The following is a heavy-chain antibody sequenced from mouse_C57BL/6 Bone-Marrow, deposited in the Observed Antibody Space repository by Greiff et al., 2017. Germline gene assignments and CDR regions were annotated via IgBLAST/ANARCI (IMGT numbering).Heavy chain of an antibody. CDR1: GYTFTSYW. CDR2: IHPSDSDT. CDR3: AIWATIYYYGSILYYYAMDY. J-gene: IGHJ4*01. D-gene: IGHD1-1*01. V-gene: IGHV1-74*01. Sequence: QVQLQQPGAELVKPGASVKMSCKASGYTFTSYWITWVKQRPGQGLEWIGRIHPSDSDTNYNQKFKGKATLTVDKSSSTAYMQLSSLTSEDSAVYYCAIWATIYYYGSILYYYAMDYWGQGTSVTVSS.